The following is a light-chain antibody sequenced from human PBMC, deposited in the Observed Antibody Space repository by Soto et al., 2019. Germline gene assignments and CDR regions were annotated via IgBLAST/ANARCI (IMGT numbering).Light chain of an antibody. CDR1: SGHSTYA. CDR2: LNSDGSH. V-gene: IGLV4-69*01. CDR3: QTWGTAIPKV. J-gene: IGLJ3*02. Sequence: QLVLTQSPSASASLGASVKLTCTLSSGHSTYAIAWHQQQPEKGPRYLMKLNSDGSHSRGDGIPDRFSGSSSGAERYLTISSLQSEDEGDYYCQTWGTAIPKVFGGGTKLTAL.